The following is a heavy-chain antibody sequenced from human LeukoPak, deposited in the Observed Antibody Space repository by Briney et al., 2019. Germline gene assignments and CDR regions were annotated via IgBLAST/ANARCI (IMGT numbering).Heavy chain of an antibody. CDR3: AKDRGYSGYEGLDY. CDR1: GFTFSSYS. J-gene: IGHJ4*02. Sequence: AGGSLRLSCAASGFTFSSYSMNWVRQAPGKGLEWVSYISSRSATIYYADSVKGRFTISRDNAKNSLYLQMNSLRAEDTAVYYCAKDRGYSGYEGLDYWGQGTLVTVSS. D-gene: IGHD5-12*01. V-gene: IGHV3-48*01. CDR2: ISSRSATI.